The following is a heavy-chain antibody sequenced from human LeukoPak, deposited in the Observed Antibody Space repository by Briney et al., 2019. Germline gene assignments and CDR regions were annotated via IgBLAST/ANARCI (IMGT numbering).Heavy chain of an antibody. D-gene: IGHD3-22*01. CDR2: INPSGGST. V-gene: IGHV1-46*01. CDR3: ASESTYYYDSSGYYYVD. Sequence: GASVKVSCKASGYTFTSYYMHWVRQAPGQGLEWMGIINPSGGSTSYAQKFQGRVTMTRDTSTSTVYMELSSLRSEDTAVYYCASESTYYYDSSGYYYVDWGQGTLVTVSS. J-gene: IGHJ4*02. CDR1: GYTFTSYY.